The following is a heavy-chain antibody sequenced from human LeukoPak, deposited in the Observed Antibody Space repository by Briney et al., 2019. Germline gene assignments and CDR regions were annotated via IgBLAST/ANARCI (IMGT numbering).Heavy chain of an antibody. V-gene: IGHV3-21*01. CDR2: ITTSSSYI. J-gene: IGHJ6*04. CDR1: GFTFSSYS. Sequence: GGSLRLSCAASGFTFSSYSMNWVRQAPGKGLEWVSSITTSSSYIYYADSVKGRFTISRDNAKNSLYLQMNSLRAEDTAVYYCAELGITMIGGVWGKGTTVTISS. D-gene: IGHD3-10*02. CDR3: AELGITMIGGV.